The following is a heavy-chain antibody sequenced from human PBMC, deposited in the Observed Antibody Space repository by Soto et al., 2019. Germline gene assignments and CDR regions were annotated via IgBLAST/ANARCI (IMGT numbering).Heavy chain of an antibody. D-gene: IGHD2-2*01. CDR1: GFTFSTYA. CDR2: ISYDGSNK. Sequence: QVQLVESGGGVVQPGRSLRLSCAASGFTFSTYAMQWVRQAPGKGLEWVAVISYDGSNKYYADSVKGRFTISRDNSKNTLYLQMNSLRAEDTAVYYCARDRPSPYCSSTSCSSYFDYWGQGTLVTVFS. CDR3: ARDRPSPYCSSTSCSSYFDY. V-gene: IGHV3-30-3*01. J-gene: IGHJ4*02.